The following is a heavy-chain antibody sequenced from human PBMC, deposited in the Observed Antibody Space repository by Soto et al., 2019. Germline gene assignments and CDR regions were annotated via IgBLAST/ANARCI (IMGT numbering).Heavy chain of an antibody. CDR2: ISTYIGNP. CDR1: GYTFSSYG. J-gene: IGHJ4*02. D-gene: IGHD6-13*01. CDR3: ARDRIPATGTVSYFGH. V-gene: IGHV1-18*01. Sequence: QVQMVQSGAEVKKPGASVKVSCKASGYTFSSYGISWVRQAPGHGLEWMGWISTYIGNPKYAQKLQGRVTMTTDTPTSTAYIELRSLRSDDTAVYYCARDRIPATGTVSYFGHWGQGSLVTVSS.